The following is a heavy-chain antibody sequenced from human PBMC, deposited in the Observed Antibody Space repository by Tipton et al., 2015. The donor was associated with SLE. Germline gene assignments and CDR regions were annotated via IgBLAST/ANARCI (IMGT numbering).Heavy chain of an antibody. Sequence: SLRLSCAASGFTFSSYGMHWVRQAPGKGLEWVAVIWYDGSNKYYADSVKGRFTIFRDNSKNTLYLQMNSLRAEDTAVYYCARDSWPHGSGTYYQTGALDFWGQGTLVTVSS. CDR1: GFTFSSYG. CDR2: IWYDGSNK. D-gene: IGHD3-10*01. CDR3: ARDSWPHGSGTYYQTGALDF. V-gene: IGHV3-33*08. J-gene: IGHJ3*01.